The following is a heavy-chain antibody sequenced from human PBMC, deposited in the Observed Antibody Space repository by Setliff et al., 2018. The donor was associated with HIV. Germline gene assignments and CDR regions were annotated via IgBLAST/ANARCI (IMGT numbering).Heavy chain of an antibody. CDR3: AREKFENGDYEFVSTFDS. Sequence: LRLSCAASGFTFSVHGMHWVRQAPGKGLEWVAFINYDESSEYYADSVKGRVSISRDNSKNTVDLHMNSLRTEDTAVYYCAREKFENGDYEFVSTFDSWGQGTLVTVSS. J-gene: IGHJ4*02. CDR1: GFTFSVHG. D-gene: IGHD4-17*01. V-gene: IGHV3-30*02. CDR2: INYDESSE.